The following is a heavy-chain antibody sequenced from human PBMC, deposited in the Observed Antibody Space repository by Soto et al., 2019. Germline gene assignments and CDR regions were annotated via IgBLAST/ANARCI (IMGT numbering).Heavy chain of an antibody. D-gene: IGHD3-22*01. J-gene: IGHJ6*02. CDR2: ISYDGNNK. V-gene: IGHV3-30-3*01. Sequence: GGSLRLSCAASGFTFSRYAIHWVRQAPGKGLEWVAVISYDGNNKYLADSVKGRFTISRDNSKSTLHLEMNSLGAEDTAVYYCARDRHQYDTSGYYYSFYYYSMDVWGQGTTVTVSS. CDR1: GFTFSRYA. CDR3: ARDRHQYDTSGYYYSFYYYSMDV.